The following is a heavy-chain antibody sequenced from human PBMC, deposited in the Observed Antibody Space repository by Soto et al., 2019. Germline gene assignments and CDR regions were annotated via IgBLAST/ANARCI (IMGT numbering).Heavy chain of an antibody. D-gene: IGHD3-22*01. V-gene: IGHV3-30-3*01. CDR2: ISYDGSNK. J-gene: IGHJ4*02. Sequence: GGSLRLSCAASGFTFSSYAMHWVRQAPGKGLEWVAVISYDGSNKYYADSVKGRFTISRDNSKNTLYLQMNSLRAEDTAVYNCARGTWAYSSGYSFDYWGQGTLVTVSS. CDR3: ARGTWAYSSGYSFDY. CDR1: GFTFSSYA.